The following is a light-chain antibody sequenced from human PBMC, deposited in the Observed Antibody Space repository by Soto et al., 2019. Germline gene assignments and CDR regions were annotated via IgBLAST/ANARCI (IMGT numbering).Light chain of an antibody. CDR2: EVS. CDR1: SSNVGGYNY. V-gene: IGLV2-14*01. CDR3: TSYTSSSTVV. Sequence: QSALTQPASVSGTPGQSITISCTGTSSNVGGYNYVSWYQQHPGKAHNLMIYEVSHRPSGVSNRFSGSKSGNTASLTSSGLQAEDEDDYYCTSYTSSSTVVFGGGTKLTVL. J-gene: IGLJ2*01.